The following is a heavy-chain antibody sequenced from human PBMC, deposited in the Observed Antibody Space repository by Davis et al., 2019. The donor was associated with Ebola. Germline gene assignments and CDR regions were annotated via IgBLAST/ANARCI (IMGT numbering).Heavy chain of an antibody. V-gene: IGHV3-48*02. CDR2: ISSSSSTI. J-gene: IGHJ4*02. D-gene: IGHD4-17*01. Sequence: PGGSLRLSCAASGFTFSSYAMSWVRQAPGKGLEWVSSISSSSSTIYYADSVKGRFTISRDNAKNSLYLQMNSLRDEDTAVYYCARFELYGPRADFDYWGQGTLVTVSS. CDR1: GFTFSSYA. CDR3: ARFELYGPRADFDY.